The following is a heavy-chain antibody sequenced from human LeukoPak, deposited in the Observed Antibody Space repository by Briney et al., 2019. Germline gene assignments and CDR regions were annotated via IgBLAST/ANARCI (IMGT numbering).Heavy chain of an antibody. CDR1: GFTFSTSW. CDR2: INGDGGKT. V-gene: IGHV3-74*01. D-gene: IGHD5-24*01. CDR3: ARGREGFFDY. J-gene: IGHJ4*01. Sequence: GGSLRLSCAASGFTFSTSWMHWVRQAPGKGLVWVSQINGDGGKTRFADSVKGRLTISRDNAKNSVYLQMNSLRTDDTAMYYCARGREGFFDYWGHGTLVTVSS.